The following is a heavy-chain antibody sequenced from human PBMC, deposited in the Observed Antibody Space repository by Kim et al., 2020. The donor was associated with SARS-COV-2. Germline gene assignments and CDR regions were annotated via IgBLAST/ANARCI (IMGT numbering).Heavy chain of an antibody. V-gene: IGHV5-51*01. CDR1: GYSFTSYW. CDR2: IYPGGSDT. D-gene: IGHD6-19*01. Sequence: GESLKISCKGSGYSFTSYWIGWVRQMPGKGLGWMGIIYPGGSDTSYSPSFQGQVTTSADKSNSTAYLQWSRLKASDTARYYCARHGGGGSGWYWYYYYYGMDVWGQGTPVTVSS. J-gene: IGHJ6*02. CDR3: ARHGGGGSGWYWYYYYYGMDV.